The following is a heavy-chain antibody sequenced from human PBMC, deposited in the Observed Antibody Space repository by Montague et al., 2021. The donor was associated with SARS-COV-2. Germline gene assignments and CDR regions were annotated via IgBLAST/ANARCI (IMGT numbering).Heavy chain of an antibody. V-gene: IGHV4-4*07. D-gene: IGHD5-18*01. CDR2: IYTSGST. CDR1: GGSISSYY. J-gene: IGHJ4*02. CDR3: AGDHGSYGLPFDY. Sequence: SETLSLTCTVSGGSISSYYWSWIRQPAGKGLEWIGRIYTSGSTSYNPSLKSRVTMSMDTSKNQFSLKLSSVTAADTAVYYRAGDHGSYGLPFDYWGQGTLVTVSS.